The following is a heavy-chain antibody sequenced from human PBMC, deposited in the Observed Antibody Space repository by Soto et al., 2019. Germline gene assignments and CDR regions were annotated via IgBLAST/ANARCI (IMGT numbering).Heavy chain of an antibody. CDR3: ARVPRALTAFDL. CDR2: IYHNGYT. J-gene: IGHJ3*01. V-gene: IGHV4-59*01. CDR1: GGSISNYY. Sequence: PSETLSLTCTVSGGSISNYYWSWIRQPPGKGLEWIGYIYHNGYTNYNPSLKSRVTISVDTSKNQFSLKLSSVTAADTAIYYCARVPRALTAFDLWGQGTMVTVSS.